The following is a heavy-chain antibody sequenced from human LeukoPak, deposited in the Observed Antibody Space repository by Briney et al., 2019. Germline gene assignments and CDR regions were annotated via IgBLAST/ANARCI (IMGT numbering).Heavy chain of an antibody. D-gene: IGHD1-26*01. CDR1: GFTFSSYA. Sequence: GGSLRLSCAVSGFTFSSYAMSWVRQAPGKGLEWVSAISGSGGSTYYADSVKGRFTISRDNSKNTLDLQMNSLRAEDTAVYYCAEWGSGSYRGASDYWGQGTLVTVSS. V-gene: IGHV3-23*01. J-gene: IGHJ4*02. CDR3: AEWGSGSYRGASDY. CDR2: ISGSGGST.